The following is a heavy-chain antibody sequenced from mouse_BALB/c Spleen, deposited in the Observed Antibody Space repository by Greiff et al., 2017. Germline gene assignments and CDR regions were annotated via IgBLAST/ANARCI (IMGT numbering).Heavy chain of an antibody. CDR3: AREEAYYRAMDY. CDR1: GYAFSSSW. J-gene: IGHJ4*01. Sequence: VQLQQSGPELVKPGASVKISCKASGYAFSSSWMNWVKQRPGQGLEWIGRIYPGDGDTNYNGKFKGKATLTADKSSSTAYMQLSSLTSVDSAVYFCAREEAYYRAMDYWGQGTSVTVSS. D-gene: IGHD2-12*01. CDR2: IYPGDGDT. V-gene: IGHV1-82*01.